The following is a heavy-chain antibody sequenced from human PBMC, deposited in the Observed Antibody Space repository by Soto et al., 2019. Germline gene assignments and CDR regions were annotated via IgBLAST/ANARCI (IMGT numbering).Heavy chain of an antibody. CDR2: ISGSGGST. Sequence: PGGSLRLSCAASGFTFSSYAMSWVRQAPGKGLEWVSAISGSGGSTYYADSVKGRFTISRDNSKNTLYLQMNSLRAEDTAVYYCAKDPGKLRLGELSPVDYWGQGALVTVSS. CDR1: GFTFSSYA. J-gene: IGHJ4*02. V-gene: IGHV3-23*01. D-gene: IGHD3-16*02. CDR3: AKDPGKLRLGELSPVDY.